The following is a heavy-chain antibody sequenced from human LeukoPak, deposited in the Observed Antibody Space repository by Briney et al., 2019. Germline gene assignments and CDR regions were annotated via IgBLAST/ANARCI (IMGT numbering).Heavy chain of an antibody. D-gene: IGHD6-25*01. CDR3: ARGSGWLDY. CDR2: ISRVISTV. Sequence: GGSLRLSCAASGFTFNTYSMNWVRQAPGKGLEWVSFISRVISTVYYVDSVKGRFTISRDNAKNSMYLQMNSLRVEDTAVYYCARGSGWLDYWGQGILVTVSS. CDR1: GFTFNTYS. V-gene: IGHV3-48*01. J-gene: IGHJ4*02.